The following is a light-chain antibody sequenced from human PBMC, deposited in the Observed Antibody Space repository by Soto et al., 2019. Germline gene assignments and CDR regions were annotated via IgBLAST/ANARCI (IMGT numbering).Light chain of an antibody. J-gene: IGKJ4*02. Sequence: EIVLTQAPAALSLSPGERATLSCRASQSVSSYLAGYQQKPGQAPRLLIYDASNRATGLPARFSGSGSGTDVTLTISSLEPEDFAVYYCQQRSNWPLTFGGGTNVEIQ. CDR1: QSVSSY. CDR2: DAS. CDR3: QQRSNWPLT. V-gene: IGKV3-11*01.